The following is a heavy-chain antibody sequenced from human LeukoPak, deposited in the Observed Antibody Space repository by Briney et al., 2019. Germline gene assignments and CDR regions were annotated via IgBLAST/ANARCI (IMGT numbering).Heavy chain of an antibody. D-gene: IGHD4-17*01. Sequence: SETLSLTCTVSGGSISSYYWSWIRQPPGKGLEWIGYIYYSGSTNYNPSLKSRVTISVDTSKNQFSLKLNSVTAADTAVYYCATSYGDYSFDFWGQGTLVTVSS. V-gene: IGHV4-59*01. CDR3: ATSYGDYSFDF. CDR1: GGSISSYY. J-gene: IGHJ4*02. CDR2: IYYSGST.